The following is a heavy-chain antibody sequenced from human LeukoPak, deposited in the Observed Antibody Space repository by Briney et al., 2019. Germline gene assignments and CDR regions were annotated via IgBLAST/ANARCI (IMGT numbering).Heavy chain of an antibody. CDR1: GDSISSSSSY. CDR3: ARDVGPRYCSSTSCHNWFDP. D-gene: IGHD2-2*01. Sequence: PSETLSLTCTVSGDSISSSSSYWGWIRQPPGKGLEWLGSIYYSGSTYYNTSLKSRVTISVDTSKNQFSLKLSSVTAADTAVYYCARDVGPRYCSSTSCHNWFDPWGQGTLVTVSS. CDR2: IYYSGST. V-gene: IGHV4-39*02. J-gene: IGHJ5*02.